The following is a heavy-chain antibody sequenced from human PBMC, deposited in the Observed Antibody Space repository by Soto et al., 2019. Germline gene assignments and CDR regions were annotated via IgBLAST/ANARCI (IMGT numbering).Heavy chain of an antibody. CDR1: GGAFNNYA. J-gene: IGHJ6*02. Sequence: SVKVSCKASGGAFNNYAIYWVRQAPGQGLEWLGTIVPVFPSVYYAPRFQGRLTITADGSTDTAYMMLTSLKSEDTAVYYCAREMPSTAAAYFYYGLHVWGQGASVTVYS. V-gene: IGHV1-69*13. D-gene: IGHD6-13*01. CDR2: IVPVFPSV. CDR3: AREMPSTAAAYFYYGLHV.